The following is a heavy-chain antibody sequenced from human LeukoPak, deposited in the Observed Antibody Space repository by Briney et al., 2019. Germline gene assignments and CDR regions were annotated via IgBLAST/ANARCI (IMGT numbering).Heavy chain of an antibody. D-gene: IGHD3-3*01. Sequence: PETLSLTPAVYGGSFSGYYWSWIRQPPGKGLEWIGEINHSGSTNYNPSLKSRVTISVDTSKNQFSLKLSSVTAADTAVYYCARGGGITIFGVVIPGMDVWGQGTTVTVSS. J-gene: IGHJ6*02. CDR2: INHSGST. CDR3: ARGGGITIFGVVIPGMDV. CDR1: GGSFSGYY. V-gene: IGHV4-34*01.